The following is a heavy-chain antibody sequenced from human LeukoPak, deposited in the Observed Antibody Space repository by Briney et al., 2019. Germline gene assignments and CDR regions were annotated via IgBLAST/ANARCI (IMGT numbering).Heavy chain of an antibody. V-gene: IGHV4-34*01. CDR1: GGSISSYY. Sequence: SETLSLTCTVSGGSISSYYWSWIRQPPGKGLEWIGEINHSGSTNYNPSLKSRVTISVDTSKNQFSLKLSSVTAADTAVYYCARGRGDIVATKLLYYFDYWGQGTLVTVSS. CDR3: ARGRGDIVATKLLYYFDY. CDR2: INHSGST. D-gene: IGHD5-12*01. J-gene: IGHJ4*02.